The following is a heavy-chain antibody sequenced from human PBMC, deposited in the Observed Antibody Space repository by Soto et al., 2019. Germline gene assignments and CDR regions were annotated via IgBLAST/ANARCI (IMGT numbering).Heavy chain of an antibody. CDR1: GGSISNGAYY. V-gene: IGHV4-30-4*08. CDR3: ASVYCSSTSCRNWFDP. J-gene: IGHJ5*02. CDR2: IYYSGRT. D-gene: IGHD2-2*01. Sequence: SETLSLTCTVSGGSISNGAYYWSWIRHHPGKGLEWIGYIYYSGRTYYNPSLKSRVTISVDTSKNQFSLKLSSVTAADTAVYYCASVYCSSTSCRNWFDPWGQGTLVTISS.